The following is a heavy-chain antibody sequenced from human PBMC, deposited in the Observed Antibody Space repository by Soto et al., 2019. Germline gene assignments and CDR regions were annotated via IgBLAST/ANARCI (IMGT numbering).Heavy chain of an antibody. J-gene: IGHJ5*02. D-gene: IGHD3-3*01. CDR3: AGPFWFGSA. Sequence: GGSLRLSCAASGFTFSSYAMSWVRQAPGKGLEWVSAISGSGGSTYYADSVKGRFTISRDNSKKQFSLRLNSVTAADTAVYYCAGPFWFGSAWGPGTLVTVSS. CDR1: GFTFSSYA. CDR2: ISGSGGST. V-gene: IGHV3-23*01.